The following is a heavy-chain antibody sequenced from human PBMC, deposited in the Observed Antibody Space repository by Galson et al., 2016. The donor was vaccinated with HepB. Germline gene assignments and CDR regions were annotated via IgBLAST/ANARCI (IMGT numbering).Heavy chain of an antibody. CDR2: IDWDEDK. J-gene: IGHJ6*02. CDR3: ARMKNYYYGMDG. V-gene: IGHV2-70*01. CDR1: GFSLSTSGMC. Sequence: PALVKPTQTLTLTCTFSGFSLSTSGMCVSWIRQPPGKALEWLALIDWDEDKYYSTSLKTRLTISKDTSKNQVVLTMANMDPVDTATYYCARMKNYYYGMDGWGQGTTVTVSS.